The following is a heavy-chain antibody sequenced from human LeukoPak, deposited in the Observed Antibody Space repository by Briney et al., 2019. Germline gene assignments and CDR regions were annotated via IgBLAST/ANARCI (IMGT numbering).Heavy chain of an antibody. CDR1: GGSISSYY. J-gene: IGHJ4*02. V-gene: IGHV4-59*01. CDR2: IYYSGST. D-gene: IGHD5-12*01. Sequence: SETLSLTCTVSGGSISSYYWSWIRQPPGKGLEWIGYIYYSGSTNYNPSLKSRVTISVDTSKNQFSLKLSSVTAADTAVYYCARVGGYSGYEADYWGQGTLVTVSS. CDR3: ARVGGYSGYEADY.